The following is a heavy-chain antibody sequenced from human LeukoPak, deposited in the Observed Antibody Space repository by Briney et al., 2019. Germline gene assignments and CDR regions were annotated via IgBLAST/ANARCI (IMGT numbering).Heavy chain of an antibody. J-gene: IGHJ4*02. CDR1: GGSISSGDYY. Sequence: SETLSLTCTVSGGSISSGDYYWSWIRQPPGKGLEWIGYIYYSRSTYYNPSLKSRVTISVDTSKNQFSLKLSSVTAADTAVYYCARYGSDYPMDYWGQGTLVTVSS. CDR3: ARYGSDYPMDY. D-gene: IGHD4-17*01. V-gene: IGHV4-30-4*01. CDR2: IYYSRST.